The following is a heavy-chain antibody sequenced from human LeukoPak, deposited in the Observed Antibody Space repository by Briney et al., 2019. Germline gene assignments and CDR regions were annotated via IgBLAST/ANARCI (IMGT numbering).Heavy chain of an antibody. J-gene: IGHJ4*02. CDR1: GFTFSSYG. CDR2: IWYDGSNK. CDR3: AREREYLPDY. V-gene: IGHV3-33*01. Sequence: GRSLRLSCAASGFTFSSYGMHWVRQAPGKGLEWVAVIWYDGSNKYYADPVKGRFTISRDNSKNTLYLQMNSLRAEDTAVYYCAREREYLPDYWGQGTLVTVSS. D-gene: IGHD2-2*01.